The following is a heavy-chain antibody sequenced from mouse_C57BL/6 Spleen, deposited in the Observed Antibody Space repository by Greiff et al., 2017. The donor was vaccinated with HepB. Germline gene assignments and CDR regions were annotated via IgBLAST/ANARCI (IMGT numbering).Heavy chain of an antibody. Sequence: VQVVESGAELARPGASVKLSCKASGYTFTSYGISWVKQRTGQGLEWIGEIYPRSGNTYYNEKFKGKATLTADKSSSTAYMELRSLTSEDSAVYFCARDYGSPYAMDYWGQGTSVTVSS. D-gene: IGHD1-1*01. CDR2: IYPRSGNT. V-gene: IGHV1-81*01. CDR3: ARDYGSPYAMDY. J-gene: IGHJ4*01. CDR1: GYTFTSYG.